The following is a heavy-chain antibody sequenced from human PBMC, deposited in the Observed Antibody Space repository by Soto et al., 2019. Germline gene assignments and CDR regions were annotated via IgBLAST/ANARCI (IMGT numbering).Heavy chain of an antibody. CDR3: AKITRS. CDR2: VNGDGTAT. Sequence: EVQLLESGGGLVQPGGSLRLSCAASGLRVSNFAMTWVRQAPGKGLEWISIVNGDGTATYYANSVKGRFTISRDTSKNTLYLQMDSLRAEDTAVYYCAKITRSWGQGTLVTVSS. V-gene: IGHV3-23*03. CDR1: GLRVSNFA. J-gene: IGHJ5*02. D-gene: IGHD3-16*01.